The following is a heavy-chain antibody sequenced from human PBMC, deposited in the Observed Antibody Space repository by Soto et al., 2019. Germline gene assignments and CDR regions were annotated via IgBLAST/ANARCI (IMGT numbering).Heavy chain of an antibody. J-gene: IGHJ6*02. V-gene: IGHV1-46*01. D-gene: IGHD5-12*01. CDR3: ARVGPIVATTLTYNYYYYGMDV. Sequence: QVQLVQSGAEVKKPGASVKVSCKASGYTFTSYYMHWVRQAPGQGLEWMGIINPSGGSTSYAQKFKGRVTMTRDTSTSTVYMELSSLRSEDTAVYYCARVGPIVATTLTYNYYYYGMDVWGQGTTVTVSS. CDR2: INPSGGST. CDR1: GYTFTSYY.